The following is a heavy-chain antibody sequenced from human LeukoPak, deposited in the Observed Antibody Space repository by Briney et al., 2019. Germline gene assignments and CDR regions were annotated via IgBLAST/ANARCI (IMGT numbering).Heavy chain of an antibody. V-gene: IGHV4-34*01. Sequence: SETLSLTCAVYGGSFSGYYWSWIRQPPGKGLEWIGEINHSGSTNYNPSLKSRVTISVDTSKNQFSLKLSSVTAADTAVYYCARFTPQGYGWGGYNRFDPWGQGTLVTVSS. D-gene: IGHD3-16*01. J-gene: IGHJ5*02. CDR3: ARFTPQGYGWGGYNRFDP. CDR2: INHSGST. CDR1: GGSFSGYY.